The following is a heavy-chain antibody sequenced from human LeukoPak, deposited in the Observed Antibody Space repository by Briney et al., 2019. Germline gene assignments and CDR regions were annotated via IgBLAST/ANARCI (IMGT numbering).Heavy chain of an antibody. Sequence: SETLSLTCTVSGDSISGNYWTWIRQPPGKGLEWIGSIYYSGSTYYNPSLKSRVTISVDTSKNQFSLKLSSVTAADTAVYYCANYYYDSSGNFDYWGQGTLVTVSS. J-gene: IGHJ4*02. V-gene: IGHV4-59*05. D-gene: IGHD3-22*01. CDR2: IYYSGST. CDR1: GDSISGNY. CDR3: ANYYYDSSGNFDY.